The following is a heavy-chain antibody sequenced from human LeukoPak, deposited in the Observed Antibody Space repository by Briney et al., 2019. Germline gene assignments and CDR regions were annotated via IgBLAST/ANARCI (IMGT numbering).Heavy chain of an antibody. V-gene: IGHV3-13*01. J-gene: IGHJ4*02. D-gene: IGHD3-22*01. CDR1: GFTFGTYD. Sequence: GGSLRLSCAASGFTFGTYDMHWVRQVTGKGLEWVSSIGTADDTYYPDSMKGRFTISRDNAKNSLYLQMNSLRAEDTAVYYCASGKPTFQYYYDSSGYLTSWGQGTLVTVSS. CDR2: IGTADDT. CDR3: ASGKPTFQYYYDSSGYLTS.